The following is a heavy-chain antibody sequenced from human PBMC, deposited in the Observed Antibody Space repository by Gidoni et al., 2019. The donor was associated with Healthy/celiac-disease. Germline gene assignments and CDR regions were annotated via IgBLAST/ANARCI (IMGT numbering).Heavy chain of an antibody. J-gene: IGHJ4*02. CDR2: ISGSGGST. D-gene: IGHD2-15*01. CDR3: AKDCRSGGSCYQFDY. V-gene: IGHV3-23*01. Sequence: EVQPLESGGGLVQPGGSLRLSCAASGFPFSRYAMSWVRQAPGKGLEWVSAISGSGGSTYYADSVKGRFTISRDNSKNTLYLQMNSLRAEDTAVYYCAKDCRSGGSCYQFDYWGQGTLVTVSS. CDR1: GFPFSRYA.